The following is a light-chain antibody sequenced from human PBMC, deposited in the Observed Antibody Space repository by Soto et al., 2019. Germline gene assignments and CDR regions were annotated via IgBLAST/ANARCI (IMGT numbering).Light chain of an antibody. V-gene: IGLV2-8*01. Sequence: QSGLTQPPSASGSPGQSVTISCTGTSSDVGGYNYVSWYQQHPGKAPQFMIYEVSKRPSGVTDRFSGSKSGNTASLTVSGLQSEDEADYYCSSYSGSNNIVVFGGGTKVTVL. CDR1: SSDVGGYNY. CDR3: SSYSGSNNIVV. J-gene: IGLJ2*01. CDR2: EVS.